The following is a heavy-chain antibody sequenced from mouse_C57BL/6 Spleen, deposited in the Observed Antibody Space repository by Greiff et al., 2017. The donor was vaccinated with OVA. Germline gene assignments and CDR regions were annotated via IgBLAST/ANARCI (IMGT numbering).Heavy chain of an antibody. V-gene: IGHV1-19*01. J-gene: IGHJ2*01. CDR3: ARSLITTVVAPFDY. CDR2: INPYNGGT. Sequence: VQLKQSGPVLVKPGASVKMSCKASGYTFTDYYMNWVKQSHGKSLEWIGVINPYNGGTSYNQKFKGKAALTVDKSSSTAYMELNSLTSEDSAVYYCARSLITTVVAPFDYWGQGTTLTVSS. CDR1: GYTFTDYY. D-gene: IGHD1-1*01.